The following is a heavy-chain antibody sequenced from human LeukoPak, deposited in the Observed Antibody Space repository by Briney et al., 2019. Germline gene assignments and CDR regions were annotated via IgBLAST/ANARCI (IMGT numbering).Heavy chain of an antibody. J-gene: IGHJ3*02. V-gene: IGHV4-59*12. CDR3: ARGSITVVPAFDI. D-gene: IGHD4-23*01. CDR1: GGSISTYY. CDR2: VYYSGST. Sequence: SETLSLTCTVSGGSISTYYWSWIRRPPGKGLEWIGCVYYSGSTNYNPSLKSRGTMSVDTSKNQFSLKLSSVTAADTAVYYCARGSITVVPAFDIWGQGTMVTVSS.